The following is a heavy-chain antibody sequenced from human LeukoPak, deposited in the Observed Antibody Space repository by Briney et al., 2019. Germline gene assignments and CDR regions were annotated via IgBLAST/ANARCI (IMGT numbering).Heavy chain of an antibody. D-gene: IGHD2-2*01. Sequence: GGSLRLSCAASGFTFSSYSMNWVRQAPGKGLEWVSSISSSSSSYIYYADSVKGRFTISRDNAKNSLYLQMNSLRAEDTAVYYCARDEGIVVVPAASRAFDIWGQGTMVTVSS. CDR2: ISSSSSSYI. CDR3: ARDEGIVVVPAASRAFDI. CDR1: GFTFSSYS. V-gene: IGHV3-21*01. J-gene: IGHJ3*02.